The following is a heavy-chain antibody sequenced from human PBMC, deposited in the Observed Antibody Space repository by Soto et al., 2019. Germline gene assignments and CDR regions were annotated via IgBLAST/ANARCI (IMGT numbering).Heavy chain of an antibody. V-gene: IGHV3-15*01. J-gene: IGHJ3*02. CDR2: IKSKTDGGTT. CDR3: TTSVLGWLRSAFDI. D-gene: IGHD5-12*01. Sequence: GGSLRLSCAASGFTFSNAWMSWVRQAPGKGLEWVGRIKSKTDGGTTDYAAPVKGRFTISRDDSKNTLYLQMNSLKTEDTAVYYCTTSVLGWLRSAFDIWGQGTMVTVSS. CDR1: GFTFSNAW.